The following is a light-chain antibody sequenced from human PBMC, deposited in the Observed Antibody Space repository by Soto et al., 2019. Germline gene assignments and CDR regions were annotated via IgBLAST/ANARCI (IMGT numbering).Light chain of an antibody. J-gene: IGKJ5*01. CDR3: KQYNNWPPIT. Sequence: EIVMTQSPATLSVSPGERATLSCRASQSVSSNLAWYQQKPGQAPRLLIYGASTRATGIPARFSGSGSGTEFTLTISSLQSEDFTVYYSKQYNNWPPITFGQGTLLEIK. V-gene: IGKV3-15*01. CDR1: QSVSSN. CDR2: GAS.